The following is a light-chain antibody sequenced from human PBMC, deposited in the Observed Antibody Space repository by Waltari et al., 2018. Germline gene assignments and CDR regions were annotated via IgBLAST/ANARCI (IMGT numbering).Light chain of an antibody. V-gene: IGLV1-40*01. CDR2: GNN. Sequence: QSVLTQPPSVSGAPGQRVTISCTGNRSNIGAGFAVHWYQQIPGAVPKLLIFGNNNRPSGVPDRFSGSKSGTSASLAITGLQAEDEAHYYCQSYDSSLSGFVVYGGGTKMIVL. CDR3: QSYDSSLSGFVV. J-gene: IGLJ2*01. CDR1: RSNIGAGFA.